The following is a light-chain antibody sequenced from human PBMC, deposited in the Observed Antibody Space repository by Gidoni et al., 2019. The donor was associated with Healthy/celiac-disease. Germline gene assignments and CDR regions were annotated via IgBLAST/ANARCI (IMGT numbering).Light chain of an antibody. CDR1: QRVSSN. CDR2: GAS. CDR3: QQYNNWPQT. Sequence: EIVMTQSPATLSVSPGERATLSCRASQRVSSNLAWYQQKPGQAPRLLIYGASTRATGIPARFSGSGSGTVFTLTISSLQSEDFAVYYCQQYNNWPQTFGQGTKVEIK. J-gene: IGKJ1*01. V-gene: IGKV3-15*01.